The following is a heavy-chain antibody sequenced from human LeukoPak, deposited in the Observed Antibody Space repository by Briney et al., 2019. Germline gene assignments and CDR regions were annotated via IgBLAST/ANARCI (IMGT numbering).Heavy chain of an antibody. V-gene: IGHV3-7*01. J-gene: IGHJ4*02. CDR3: ATGGLGYTYGGTFDY. CDR1: GFTFSSYL. D-gene: IGHD5-18*01. CDR2: INQDGSEK. Sequence: GGSLRLSCAASGFTFSSYLMSWVRQAPGKGLEWVANINQDGSEKYYVDSVKGRFTISRDNAKNSLYLQMNGLRAEDTAVYYCATGGLGYTYGGTFDYWGQGTLVTVSS.